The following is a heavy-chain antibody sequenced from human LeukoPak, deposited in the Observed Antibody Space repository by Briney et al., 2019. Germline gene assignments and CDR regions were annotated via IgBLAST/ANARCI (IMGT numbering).Heavy chain of an antibody. CDR1: GGSISSYY. CDR3: ARDSGDYVPGY. Sequence: PSETLSLTCTVSGGSISSYYWSWIRQPPGKGLEWIGYIYYSGGTNYNPSLKSRVTISVDTSKNQFSLKLSSVTAADTAVYYCARDSGDYVPGYWGQGTLVTVSS. D-gene: IGHD4-17*01. J-gene: IGHJ4*02. CDR2: IYYSGGT. V-gene: IGHV4-59*01.